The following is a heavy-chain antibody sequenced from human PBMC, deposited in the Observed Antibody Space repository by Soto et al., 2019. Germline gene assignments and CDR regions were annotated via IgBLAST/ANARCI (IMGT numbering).Heavy chain of an antibody. CDR1: GGSIRSGGYY. Sequence: QVQLQESGPGLVKPSQTLSVTCTVSGGSIRSGGYYWSWIRQRPGKGLECIGYIQNSGSTYYNPSLKSRVSISVDTSKNQFSLRLSSVTAADTAVYYCARATSVEGYYYGMDVWGQGTTVTVS. D-gene: IGHD1-26*01. J-gene: IGHJ6*02. CDR3: ARATSVEGYYYGMDV. V-gene: IGHV4-31*03. CDR2: IQNSGST.